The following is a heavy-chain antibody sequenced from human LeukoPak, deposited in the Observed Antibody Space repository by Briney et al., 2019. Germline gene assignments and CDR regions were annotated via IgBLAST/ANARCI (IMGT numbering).Heavy chain of an antibody. J-gene: IGHJ5*02. V-gene: IGHV4-39*01. Sequence: PSETLSLTCTVSGGSISSSSYYWGWIRQPPGKGLEWIGSIYYSGSTYYNPSLKSRVTISVDTSKNQFSLKLSSVTAADTAVYYCAITPATPYDPALAATRPNWFDPWGQGTLVTVSS. CDR2: IYYSGST. D-gene: IGHD3-3*01. CDR3: AITPATPYDPALAATRPNWFDP. CDR1: GGSISSSSYY.